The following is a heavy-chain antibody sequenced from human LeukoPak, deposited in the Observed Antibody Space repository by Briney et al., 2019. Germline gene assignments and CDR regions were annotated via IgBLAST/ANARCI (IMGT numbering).Heavy chain of an antibody. CDR2: IIPIFGTT. CDR3: ARAFVGYCSSTSCYARMEYYYGMDV. D-gene: IGHD2-2*01. J-gene: IGHJ6*02. Sequence: SVKVSCKASGGTFSSYAISWVRQAPGQGLEWMGGIIPIFGTTNYAQKFQGRVTITADESTSTAYMELSSLRSEDTAVYYCARAFVGYCSSTSCYARMEYYYGMDVWGQGTTVTVSS. CDR1: GGTFSSYA. V-gene: IGHV1-69*13.